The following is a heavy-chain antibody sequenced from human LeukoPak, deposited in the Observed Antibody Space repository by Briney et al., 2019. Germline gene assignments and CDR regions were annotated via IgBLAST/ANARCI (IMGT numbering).Heavy chain of an antibody. CDR3: ASTGAVGTVGYYFDY. J-gene: IGHJ4*02. Sequence: PGGSLRLSCTASGFTFSAYAMNWVRQAPGKGLEWVSVIYSGGSTYYADSVKGRFTISRDNSKNTLYLQMNSLRAEDTAVYYCASTGAVGTVGYYFDYWGQGTLVTVSS. D-gene: IGHD6-19*01. CDR2: IYSGGST. CDR1: GFTFSAYA. V-gene: IGHV3-53*01.